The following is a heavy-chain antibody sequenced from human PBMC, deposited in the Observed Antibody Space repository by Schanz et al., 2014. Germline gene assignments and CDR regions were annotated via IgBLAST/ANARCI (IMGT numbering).Heavy chain of an antibody. CDR3: ARTASHDVWRGYIPHYAFDL. V-gene: IGHV1-2*06. Sequence: QVQLVQSGAEVKKPGASVKVSCKASGRTFIVYHVLHWVRQAPGQGLEWMGRISPNSGGTNYAQKFQGRVTMTSDTSITTVYMEVNSLTSDDTAVFYCARTASHDVWRGYIPHYAFDLWGQGTVVIVSS. J-gene: IGHJ3*01. D-gene: IGHD3-3*01. CDR1: GRTFIVYH. CDR2: ISPNSGGT.